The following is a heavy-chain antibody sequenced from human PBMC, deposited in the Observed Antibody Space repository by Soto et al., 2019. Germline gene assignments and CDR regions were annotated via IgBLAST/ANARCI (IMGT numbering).Heavy chain of an antibody. D-gene: IGHD5-12*01. CDR3: ARDYIVATIRGWFDP. J-gene: IGHJ5*02. V-gene: IGHV3-21*01. CDR2: ISTGSSYI. Sequence: EVQLVESGGGLVKPGGSLRLSCAASGFTFSSYSMNWVRQAPGKGLEWVSSISTGSSYIYYADSVKGRFTISRDNAKNSLYLQLNSLIAEDTAVYYCARDYIVATIRGWFDPWGQGTLVTVSS. CDR1: GFTFSSYS.